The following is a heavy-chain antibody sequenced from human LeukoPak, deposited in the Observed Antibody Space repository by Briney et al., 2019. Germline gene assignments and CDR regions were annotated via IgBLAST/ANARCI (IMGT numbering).Heavy chain of an antibody. Sequence: QPGGSLRLSCAASGFTFSSYAMSWVRQAPGKGLEWVSAISGSGGSTYHADSVQGRFTISRDNSKNTLYLQMNSLRAEDTAVYYCAKAPPDVWEPSFDYWGQGTLVTVSS. D-gene: IGHD1-26*01. CDR1: GFTFSSYA. J-gene: IGHJ4*02. CDR3: AKAPPDVWEPSFDY. CDR2: ISGSGGST. V-gene: IGHV3-23*01.